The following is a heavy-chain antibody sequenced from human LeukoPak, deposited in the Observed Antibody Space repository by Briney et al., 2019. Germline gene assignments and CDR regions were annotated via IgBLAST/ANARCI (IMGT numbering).Heavy chain of an antibody. CDR3: ARERERQYCSSTSCYGSYYYGMDV. D-gene: IGHD2-2*01. CDR1: GFTFSSYA. V-gene: IGHV3-30-3*01. Sequence: PGGSLRLSCAASGFTFSSYAMHWVRQAPGKGLEWVAVISYDGSNKYYADSVKGRFTISRDNSKNTLYLQMNSLRAEDTAVYYCARERERQYCSSTSCYGSYYYGMDVWGQGTTVTVSS. J-gene: IGHJ6*02. CDR2: ISYDGSNK.